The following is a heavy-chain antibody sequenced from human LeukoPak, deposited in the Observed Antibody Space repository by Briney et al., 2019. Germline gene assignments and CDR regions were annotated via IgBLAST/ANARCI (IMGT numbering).Heavy chain of an antibody. V-gene: IGHV1-69*05. CDR2: IIPIFGTA. CDR1: GGTFSIYA. J-gene: IGHJ5*02. D-gene: IGHD3-22*01. Sequence: SVKVSCKASGGTFSIYAISWVRQAPGQGLEWMGGIIPIFGTANYAQKFQGRVTITTDESTSTAYMELSSLRSEDTAVYYCARGGANYYDSSGYYPPTHWFDPWGQGTLVTVSS. CDR3: ARGGANYYDSSGYYPPTHWFDP.